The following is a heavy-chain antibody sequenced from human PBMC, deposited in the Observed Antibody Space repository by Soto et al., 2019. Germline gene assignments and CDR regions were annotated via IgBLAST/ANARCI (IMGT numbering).Heavy chain of an antibody. J-gene: IGHJ6*02. CDR3: ASPRGWNYGWGNCFYGMDV. V-gene: IGHV1-3*05. D-gene: IGHD1-7*01. CDR2: INAGNGNT. CDR1: GYTFTSYA. Sequence: QVQLVQSGAEEKKPGASVKVSCKASGYTFTSYAMHWVRQAPGQRLEWMGWINAGNGNTKYSQKFQGRVTITRDTXXRXAXXELSSLRAEDTAVYYCASPRGWNYGWGNCFYGMDVWGQGTTVTVSS.